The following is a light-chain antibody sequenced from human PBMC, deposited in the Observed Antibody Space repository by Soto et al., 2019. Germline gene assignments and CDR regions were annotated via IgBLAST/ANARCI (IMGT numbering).Light chain of an antibody. Sequence: QSALTQPASVSGSPGQSITISCTGTSSDVGNYNYVSWYQLHPGKASKLMIYEVTNRPSGVSDRFSGSKSGNTASLTVSGLQAEDEGDYYCSSYVRSSSSWVFGGGTKLTVL. CDR3: SSYVRSSSSWV. CDR1: SSDVGNYNY. J-gene: IGLJ3*02. CDR2: EVT. V-gene: IGLV2-14*01.